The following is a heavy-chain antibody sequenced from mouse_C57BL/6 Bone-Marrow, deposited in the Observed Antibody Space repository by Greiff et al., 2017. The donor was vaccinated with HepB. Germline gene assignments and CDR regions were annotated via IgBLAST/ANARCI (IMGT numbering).Heavy chain of an antibody. Sequence: QVQLQQPGAELVKPGASVKLSCRASGYTFTSYWMHWVKQRPGQGLEWIGMIHPNSGSTNYNEKFKSKATLTVDKSSSTAYMQLSSLTSEDSAVYYCARYDYDRFAYWGQGTLVTVSA. CDR2: IHPNSGST. D-gene: IGHD2-4*01. CDR1: GYTFTSYW. V-gene: IGHV1-64*01. CDR3: ARYDYDRFAY. J-gene: IGHJ3*01.